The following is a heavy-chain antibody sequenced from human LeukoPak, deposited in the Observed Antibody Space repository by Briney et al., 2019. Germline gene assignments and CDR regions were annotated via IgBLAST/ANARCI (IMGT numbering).Heavy chain of an antibody. D-gene: IGHD3-10*01. CDR1: GYTFTSNY. Sequence: ASVKVSCKAFGYTFTSNYMHWVRQAPGQGPEWMGVTSPSGGSTTYAQKFQGRVTLTRDMSTSTDYLELSSLRSEDTAVYYCARTLSDSGLSYWGQGTLVTVSS. CDR3: ARTLSDSGLSY. J-gene: IGHJ4*02. V-gene: IGHV1-46*01. CDR2: TSPSGGST.